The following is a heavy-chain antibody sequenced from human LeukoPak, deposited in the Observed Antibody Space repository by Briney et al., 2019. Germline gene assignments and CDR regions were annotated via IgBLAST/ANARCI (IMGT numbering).Heavy chain of an antibody. Sequence: GGSLRLSCAASGFTHRRYGMMCVPDPRGKGLEWVSAIRGSGGSTYYADAVKGQFTIPRDNSRNTLYLQMNSLRAEDTAVYYCATHSGGYWGQGTMVTDSS. CDR2: IRGSGGST. V-gene: IGHV3-23*01. D-gene: IGHD3-16*01. J-gene: IGHJ4*02. CDR1: GFTHRRYG. CDR3: ATHSGGY.